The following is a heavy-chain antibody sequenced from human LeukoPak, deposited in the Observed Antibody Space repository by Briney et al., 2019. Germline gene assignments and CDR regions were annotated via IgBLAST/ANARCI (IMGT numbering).Heavy chain of an antibody. V-gene: IGHV5-51*01. D-gene: IGHD1-26*01. J-gene: IGHJ4*02. Sequence: GESLKISCKGSGYRLTSYWIGWVRQMPGEGLEWMGIIYPGDSETRYSPSFQGQVTISADKSISTAYLQWSSLKASDTAMYYCARRRDLYSGSYYPFDYWGQGTLVTVSS. CDR2: IYPGDSET. CDR3: ARRRDLYSGSYYPFDY. CDR1: GYRLTSYW.